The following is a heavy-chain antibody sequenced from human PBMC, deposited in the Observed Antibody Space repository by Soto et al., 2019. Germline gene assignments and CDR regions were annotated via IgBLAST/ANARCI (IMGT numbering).Heavy chain of an antibody. Sequence: SETLSLTCTVSGGSISSYYWSWIRQPAGKGLEWIGRIYTSGSTNYNPSLKSRVTMSVDTSKNQFSLKLSSVTAADTAVYYCARDRLGCSSTSCYPEWGQGTLATVSS. J-gene: IGHJ4*02. D-gene: IGHD2-2*01. CDR1: GGSISSYY. CDR2: IYTSGST. CDR3: ARDRLGCSSTSCYPE. V-gene: IGHV4-4*07.